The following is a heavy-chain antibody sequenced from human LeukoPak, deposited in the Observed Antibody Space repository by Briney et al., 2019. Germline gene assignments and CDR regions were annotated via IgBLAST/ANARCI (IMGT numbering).Heavy chain of an antibody. V-gene: IGHV1-18*01. J-gene: IGHJ4*02. CDR3: ARVGIAAAGTIDVDY. CDR1: GYTFTSYG. D-gene: IGHD6-13*01. Sequence: ASVKVSCKASGYTFTSYGISWVRQAPARGLEWMRWISAYNGNTNYAQKLQGRVTMTTDTSTSTAYMELRSLRSDDTAVYYCARVGIAAAGTIDVDYWGQGTLVTVSS. CDR2: ISAYNGNT.